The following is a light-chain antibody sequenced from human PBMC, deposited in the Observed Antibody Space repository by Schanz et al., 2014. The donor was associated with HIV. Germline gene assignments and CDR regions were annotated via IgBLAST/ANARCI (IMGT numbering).Light chain of an antibody. CDR3: CSYAGTYTWV. J-gene: IGLJ3*02. Sequence: QSALTQPASVSGSPGQSITISCTGTSSDIGTFNYVSWYQQHPGKAPKVVIYDVRSRPSGVPDRFSGSKSGNAASLTISGLQSDDEAYYHCCSYAGTYTWVFGGGTKLTVL. CDR1: SSDIGTFNY. CDR2: DVR. V-gene: IGLV2-11*01.